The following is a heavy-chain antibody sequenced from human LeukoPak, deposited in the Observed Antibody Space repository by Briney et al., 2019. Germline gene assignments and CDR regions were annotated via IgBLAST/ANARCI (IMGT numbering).Heavy chain of an antibody. Sequence: GASVKVSCKASGYTFTGYYMHWVRQAPGQGLEWMGWINPNSGGTNYAQKFQGRVTMTRDTSISTAYMELSRLRSDDTAVYYCARDGCRDWYYYYGMDVWGQGTTVTVPS. CDR2: INPNSGGT. V-gene: IGHV1-2*02. J-gene: IGHJ6*02. CDR1: GYTFTGYY. CDR3: ARDGCRDWYYYYGMDV. D-gene: IGHD3-9*01.